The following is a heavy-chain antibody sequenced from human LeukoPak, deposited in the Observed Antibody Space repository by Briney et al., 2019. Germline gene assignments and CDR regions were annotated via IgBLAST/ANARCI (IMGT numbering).Heavy chain of an antibody. Sequence: GGSLRLSCAASGFTFSSYDMHWVRQGTGKGLEWVSAIDTNGDTYYPGSVKGRFTTSRENAKNSLYLQMNSLRVGDTAVYYCARGRGWGTFDIWGQGTMVTVSS. J-gene: IGHJ3*02. CDR3: ARGRGWGTFDI. CDR1: GFTFSSYD. CDR2: IDTNGDT. V-gene: IGHV3-13*04. D-gene: IGHD3-10*01.